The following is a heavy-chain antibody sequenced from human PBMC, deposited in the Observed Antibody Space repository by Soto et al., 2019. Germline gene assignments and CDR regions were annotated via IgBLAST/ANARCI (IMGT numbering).Heavy chain of an antibody. CDR2: ISGSGGST. D-gene: IGHD6-13*01. Sequence: LRLSCAASGFTFSSYAMSWVRQAPGKGLEWVSAISGSGGSTYYADSVKGRFTISRDNSKNTLYLQMNSLRAEDTAVYYCAKAGYSSSWYYYYGMDVWGQGTTVTVSS. CDR1: GFTFSSYA. V-gene: IGHV3-23*01. CDR3: AKAGYSSSWYYYYGMDV. J-gene: IGHJ6*02.